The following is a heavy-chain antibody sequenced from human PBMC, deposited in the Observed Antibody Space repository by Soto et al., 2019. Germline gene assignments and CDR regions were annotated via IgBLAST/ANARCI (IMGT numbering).Heavy chain of an antibody. J-gene: IGHJ3*02. CDR1: GFTFSSYA. Sequence: GESLKISCAASGFTFSSYAMSWVRQAPGKGLEWVSAISGSGGTTYYADSVKGRFTISRDNSKNTLYVQMNSLRAEDTAVYYCAKVYVTTVTTSAFDIWGQGTMVTVSS. CDR3: AKVYVTTVTTSAFDI. V-gene: IGHV3-23*01. CDR2: ISGSGGTT. D-gene: IGHD4-17*01.